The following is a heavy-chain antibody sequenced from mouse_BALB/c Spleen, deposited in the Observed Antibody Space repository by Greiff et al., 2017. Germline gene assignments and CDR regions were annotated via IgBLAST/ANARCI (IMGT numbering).Heavy chain of an antibody. CDR2: ISSGGGST. V-gene: IGHV5-12-1*01. J-gene: IGHJ2*01. CDR3: ARYGSYFDY. Sequence: EVQVVESGGGLVKPGGSLKLSCAASGFAFSSYDMSWVRQTPEKRLEWVAYISSGGGSTYYPDTVKGRFTISRDNAKNTLYLQMSSLKSEDTAMYYCARYGSYFDYWGQGTTLTVSS. D-gene: IGHD2-1*01. CDR1: GFAFSSYD.